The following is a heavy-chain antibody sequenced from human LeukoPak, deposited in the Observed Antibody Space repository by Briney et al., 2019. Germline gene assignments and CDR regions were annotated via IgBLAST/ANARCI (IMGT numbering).Heavy chain of an antibody. V-gene: IGHV4-39*01. Sequence: PSETLSLTCTVSGGSISSSDYYWDWIRQPPGKGLEWIGNVYYSGSTSYNPSLKSRVTISVDMSNNQFSLKLTSVTAADTAVYYCARSSWAGYCGSSSCPYNWFDPWGQGILVSVSS. CDR3: ARSSWAGYCGSSSCPYNWFDP. CDR2: VYYSGST. J-gene: IGHJ5*02. D-gene: IGHD2-2*01. CDR1: GGSISSSDYY.